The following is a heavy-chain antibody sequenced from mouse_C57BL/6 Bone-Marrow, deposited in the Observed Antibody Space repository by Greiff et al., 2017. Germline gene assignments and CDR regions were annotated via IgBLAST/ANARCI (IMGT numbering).Heavy chain of an antibody. D-gene: IGHD1-1*01. J-gene: IGHJ2*01. CDR1: GYTFTSYW. CDR3: ARWDYDGSRVFDY. CDR2: IDPSDSYT. V-gene: IGHV1-69*01. Sequence: VQLQQPGAELVMPGASVKLSCKASGYTFTSYWMHWVKQRPGQGLEWIGEIDPSDSYTNYNQKFKGKSTLTVDKSSSTAYMQLSSLTSEDSAVYYCARWDYDGSRVFDYWGQGTTLTVSS.